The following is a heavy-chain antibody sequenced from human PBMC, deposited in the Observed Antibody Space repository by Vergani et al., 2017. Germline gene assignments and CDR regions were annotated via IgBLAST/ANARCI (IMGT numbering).Heavy chain of an antibody. D-gene: IGHD3-16*01. V-gene: IGHV4-39*07. Sequence: QVQLQQWGAGLLKPSETLSLTCAVYGGSISSGSYYWSWIRQPPGKGLEWIGSIYYSGSTYYNPSLKSRVTISVDTSKNQFSLKLSSVTAADTAVYYCARDLGDYVQSGIVDWGQGTLVTVSS. CDR2: IYYSGST. J-gene: IGHJ4*02. CDR1: GGSISSGSYY. CDR3: ARDLGDYVQSGIVD.